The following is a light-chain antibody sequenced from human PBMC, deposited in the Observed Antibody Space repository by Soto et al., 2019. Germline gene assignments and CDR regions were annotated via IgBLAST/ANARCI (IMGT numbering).Light chain of an antibody. Sequence: ITQSPATLSVSPGERSTLSCRASQRVSNDFAWYQQKPDQAPRLLIYGASTRATGVPARFSGSGSGTEFTLTISSLQPDDFATYYCQQYNAAFGQGTRLEIK. CDR1: QRVSND. CDR3: QQYNAA. V-gene: IGKV3-15*01. CDR2: GAS. J-gene: IGKJ5*01.